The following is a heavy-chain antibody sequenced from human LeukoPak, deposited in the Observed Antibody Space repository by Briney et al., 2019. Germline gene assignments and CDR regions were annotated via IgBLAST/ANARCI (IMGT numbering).Heavy chain of an antibody. Sequence: ASVKVSCKASGGTFSSYAITWVRQAPGQGLEWMGRIIPILGIANYAQKFQGRVTITADKSTSTAYMELSSLRSEDTAVYYCARDLGAGYYYPADYWGQGTLVTVSS. CDR2: IIPILGIA. J-gene: IGHJ4*02. V-gene: IGHV1-69*04. CDR3: ARDLGAGYYYPADY. D-gene: IGHD3-10*01. CDR1: GGTFSSYA.